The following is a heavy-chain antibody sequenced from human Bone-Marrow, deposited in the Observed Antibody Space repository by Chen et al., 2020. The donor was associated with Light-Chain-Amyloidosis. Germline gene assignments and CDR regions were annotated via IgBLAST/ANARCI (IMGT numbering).Heavy chain of an antibody. J-gene: IGHJ6*02. CDR3: ARTSIAAAGTDYYYYGMDV. D-gene: IGHD6-13*01. CDR1: GGSFSGYY. V-gene: IGHV4-34*01. CDR2: INHSGST. Sequence: QVQLQQWGAGLLKPSETLSLTCAVYGGSFSGYYWSWIRQPTGKGLEWVGAINHSGSTNYNPSLKSRVTISVDTSKNQFSLKLSSVTAADTAVYYCARTSIAAAGTDYYYYGMDVWGQGTTVTVSS.